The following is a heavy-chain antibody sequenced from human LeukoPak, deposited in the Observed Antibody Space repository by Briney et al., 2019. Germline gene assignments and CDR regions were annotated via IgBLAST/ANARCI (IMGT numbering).Heavy chain of an antibody. CDR1: GGSISSSSYY. J-gene: IGHJ4*02. Sequence: SETLSLTCTVSGGSISSSSYYWGWIRQPPGKGLEWIGSTYYSGSTYYNPSLKSRVTISVDTSKNQFSLKLSSVTAADTAVYYCARGGSQGDYFDYWGQGTLVTVSS. CDR2: TYYSGST. CDR3: ARGGSQGDYFDY. D-gene: IGHD1-26*01. V-gene: IGHV4-39*07.